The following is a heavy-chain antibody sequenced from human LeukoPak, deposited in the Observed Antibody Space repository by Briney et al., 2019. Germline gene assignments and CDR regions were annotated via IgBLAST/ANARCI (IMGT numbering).Heavy chain of an antibody. CDR2: IRYDGSNK. Sequence: PGGSLRLSCAASGFTFSSYGMHWVRQAPGKGLEWVAFIRYDGSNKYYADSVRGRFTISRDNSKNTLYLQMNSLRAEDTAVYYCAKDLYSSSWYYYYYMDVWGKGTTVTISS. V-gene: IGHV3-30*02. CDR3: AKDLYSSSWYYYYYMDV. D-gene: IGHD6-13*01. J-gene: IGHJ6*03. CDR1: GFTFSSYG.